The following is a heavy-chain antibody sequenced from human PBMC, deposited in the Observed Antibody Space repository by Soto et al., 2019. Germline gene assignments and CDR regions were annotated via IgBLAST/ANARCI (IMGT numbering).Heavy chain of an antibody. CDR3: AREIRVWEGNCFVP. Sequence: APLSLTSPAYGGPFRGYYWSWIRQPPGKGLEWIGEINHSGSTNYNPSLKSRVTISVDTSKNQFSLKLSSVTAADTAVYYCAREIRVWEGNCFVPRSQGTLVT. J-gene: IGHJ5*02. CDR2: INHSGST. V-gene: IGHV4-34*01. CDR1: GGPFRGYY. D-gene: IGHD1-26*01.